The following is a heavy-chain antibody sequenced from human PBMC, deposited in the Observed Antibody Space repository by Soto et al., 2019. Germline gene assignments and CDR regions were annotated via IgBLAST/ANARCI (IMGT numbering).Heavy chain of an antibody. CDR1: GGTFSSYA. D-gene: IGHD3-22*01. Sequence: SVKVSCKASGGTFSSYAISWVRQAPGQGLEWMGGIIPIFVTANYAQKFQGRVTITADESTSTAYMELSSLRSEDTAVYYCASCTYYYDSSGYPSSGMDVWGQGTTVAVSS. V-gene: IGHV1-69*13. CDR2: IIPIFVTA. J-gene: IGHJ6*02. CDR3: ASCTYYYDSSGYPSSGMDV.